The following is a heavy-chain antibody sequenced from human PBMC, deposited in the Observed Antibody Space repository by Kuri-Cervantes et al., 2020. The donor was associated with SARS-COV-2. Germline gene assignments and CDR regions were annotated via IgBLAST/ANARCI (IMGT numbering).Heavy chain of an antibody. CDR3: ARGCSGGSCYPAPFDY. CDR1: GGSISSYY. J-gene: IGHJ4*02. V-gene: IGHV4-59*12. CDR2: IYYSGST. D-gene: IGHD2-15*01. Sequence: SETLSLTCTVSGGSISSYYWSWIRQPSGKGLEWIGYIYYSGSTNYNPSLKSRVTISVDTSKNQFSLKLSSVTAADTAVYYCARGCSGGSCYPAPFDYWGQGTLVTVSS.